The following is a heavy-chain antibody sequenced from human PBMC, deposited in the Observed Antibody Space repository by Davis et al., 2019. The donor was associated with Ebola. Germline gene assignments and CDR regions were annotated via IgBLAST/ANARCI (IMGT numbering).Heavy chain of an antibody. D-gene: IGHD3-22*01. CDR1: GYSFTSYW. CDR2: IYPADSDT. Sequence: GESLKISCKGSGYSFTSYWIGWVRQMPGKGLEWMGIIYPADSDTRYSPSFQGQVTISVDRSISTAYLQWSSLKASDTAMYYCAKQESLYGSSDYWGQGTLVTVSP. CDR3: AKQESLYGSSDY. J-gene: IGHJ4*02. V-gene: IGHV5-51*01.